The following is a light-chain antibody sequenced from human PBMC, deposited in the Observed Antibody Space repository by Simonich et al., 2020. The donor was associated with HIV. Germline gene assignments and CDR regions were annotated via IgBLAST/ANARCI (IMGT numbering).Light chain of an antibody. Sequence: EIVLTQSPATLSLSPGERATLSCRASQSVSSNLAWYKQKPGQAPRLLIYGASTRATGIPARFSGSGSGTEFTLTISSLQSEDFAVYYCQQYNNWPPPITFGQGTRLEIK. CDR3: QQYNNWPPPIT. V-gene: IGKV3-15*01. CDR1: QSVSSN. CDR2: GAS. J-gene: IGKJ5*01.